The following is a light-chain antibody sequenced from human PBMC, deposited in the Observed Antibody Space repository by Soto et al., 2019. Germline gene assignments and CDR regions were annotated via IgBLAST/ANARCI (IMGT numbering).Light chain of an antibody. CDR1: SSNIGNNY. J-gene: IGLJ1*01. CDR3: GTWDSSLSAYV. V-gene: IGLV1-51*01. Sequence: QSGLTQPPSVSAAPGQKVTISCSGSSSNIGNNYVSWYQQLPGTAPKLLIYDNNKRPSGIPDRFSGSKSGTSATLGITGLQTGDEADYYCGTWDSSLSAYVFGTGTKVTV. CDR2: DNN.